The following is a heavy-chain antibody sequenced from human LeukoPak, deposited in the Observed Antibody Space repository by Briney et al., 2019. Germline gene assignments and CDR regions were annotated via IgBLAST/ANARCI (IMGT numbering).Heavy chain of an antibody. CDR1: GFTFSDHY. CDR2: TRNKANSYTT. D-gene: IGHD3-10*01. Sequence: GGSLRLCCAASGFTFSDHYMDWVRQAPGKGLEWVGRTRNKANSYTTEYAASVKGRFTISRDDSKNSLYLQMNSLKTEDTAVYYCARVRGVKNAFDIWGQGTMVTVSS. J-gene: IGHJ3*02. V-gene: IGHV3-72*01. CDR3: ARVRGVKNAFDI.